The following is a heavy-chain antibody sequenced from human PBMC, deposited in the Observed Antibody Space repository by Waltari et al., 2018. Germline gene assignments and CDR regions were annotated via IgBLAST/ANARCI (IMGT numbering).Heavy chain of an antibody. CDR1: GFSLSTNGVG. J-gene: IGHJ5*02. V-gene: IGHV2-5*01. CDR3: AHTEQVAPAVWFGP. CDR2: IYCNDDK. Sequence: QITFKESGPTLVKPTQTLTLTCTCSGFSLSTNGVGVGWLRQPPGKALEWLANIYCNDDKRYSPSLKSSLTTTKDTSNTQVVLTMTNVDPVDTATYFCAHTEQVAPAVWFGPWGQGTLVAVSS. D-gene: IGHD6-13*01.